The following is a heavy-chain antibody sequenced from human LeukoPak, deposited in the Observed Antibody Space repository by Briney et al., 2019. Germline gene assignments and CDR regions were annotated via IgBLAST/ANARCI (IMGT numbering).Heavy chain of an antibody. Sequence: SETLSLTCAVYGGSFSGYYWSWIRHPPGRGLVWIAEIDHSGSTHYNPSLKSRVIISVDMSQHQVSLRLNSLTAADTAVYYCARGYTYYGSGSPPGDVWGNGTSVIVSS. CDR1: GGSFSGYY. CDR3: ARGYTYYGSGSPPGDV. CDR2: IDHSGST. D-gene: IGHD3-10*01. J-gene: IGHJ6*04. V-gene: IGHV4-34*01.